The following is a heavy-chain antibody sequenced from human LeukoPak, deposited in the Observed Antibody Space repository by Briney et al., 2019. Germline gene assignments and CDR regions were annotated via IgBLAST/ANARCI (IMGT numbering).Heavy chain of an antibody. V-gene: IGHV3-11*01. J-gene: IGHJ3*02. D-gene: IGHD3-22*01. Sequence: AGGSLRLSCAASGFTFSDYYMSWIRQAPGKGLEWVSYISSSGSTIYYADSVKGRFTISRGNAKNSLYLQMNSLRAEDTAVYYCARGDYYDSSSAAFDIWGQGTMVTVSS. CDR3: ARGDYYDSSSAAFDI. CDR2: ISSSGSTI. CDR1: GFTFSDYY.